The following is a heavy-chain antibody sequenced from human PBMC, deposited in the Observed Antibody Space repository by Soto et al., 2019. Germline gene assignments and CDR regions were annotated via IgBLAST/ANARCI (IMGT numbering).Heavy chain of an antibody. D-gene: IGHD3-9*01. CDR3: ARHRGYYDILTGHYTDLNFDS. CDR1: GGSISSSSYY. J-gene: IGHJ4*02. V-gene: IGHV4-39*01. Sequence: KPSETLSLTCTVSGGSISSSSYYWGWIRQPPGKGLEWIGSIYYSGSTSYNPSLKSRVTISVDTSKNQFSLRLSSVTAADTAVYYCARHRGYYDILTGHYTDLNFDSWGQGALVTVSS. CDR2: IYYSGST.